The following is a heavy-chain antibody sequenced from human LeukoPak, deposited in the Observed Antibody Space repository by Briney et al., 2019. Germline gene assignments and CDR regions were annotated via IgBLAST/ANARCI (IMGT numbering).Heavy chain of an antibody. CDR3: ASPIAAATPGYYGMDV. D-gene: IGHD6-13*01. J-gene: IGHJ6*02. CDR1: GFTVSSNY. V-gene: IGHV3-53*01. Sequence: GGSLRLSCAASGFTVSSNYMSWVRQAPGKGLEWVSVIYSGGSTYYADSVKGRFTISRDNSKNTLYLQMNSLRAEDTAVYYCASPIAAATPGYYGMDVWGQGTTVTVSS. CDR2: IYSGGST.